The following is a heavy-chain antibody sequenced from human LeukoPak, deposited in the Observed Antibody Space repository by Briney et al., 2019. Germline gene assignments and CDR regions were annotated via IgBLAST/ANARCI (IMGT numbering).Heavy chain of an antibody. Sequence: LAGGSLRLSCATSGFPFSSHAMSWVRQPPGKGLEWVAAISNGKTYYADSVRGRFAISRDDSTNTVYLHMNSLRDEDTALYHCVREAGYCAPVCVKTNWFDPWGQGTLVTVSS. D-gene: IGHD2-15*01. CDR3: VREAGYCAPVCVKTNWFDP. CDR2: ISNGKT. V-gene: IGHV3-23*01. CDR1: GFPFSSHA. J-gene: IGHJ5*02.